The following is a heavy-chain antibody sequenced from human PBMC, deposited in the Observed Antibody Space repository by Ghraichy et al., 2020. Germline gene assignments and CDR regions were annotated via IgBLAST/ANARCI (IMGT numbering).Heavy chain of an antibody. D-gene: IGHD1-26*01. J-gene: IGHJ4*02. CDR1: GFTFSNYW. CDR2: IKQDGSKN. CDR3: ARDSGGYCLDD. Sequence: GESLNISCAASGFTFSNYWMTWVRQAPGKGLEWVAYIKQDGSKNDSVGSVKGRFTISRDNAKKSLFLQMSSLRAEDTAVYYCARDSGGYCLDDWGQGTLVTVSS. V-gene: IGHV3-7*03.